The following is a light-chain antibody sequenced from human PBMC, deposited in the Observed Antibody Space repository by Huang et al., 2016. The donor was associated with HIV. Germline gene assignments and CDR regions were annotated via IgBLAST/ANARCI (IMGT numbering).Light chain of an antibody. CDR1: QTVSTY. V-gene: IGKV3-11*01. J-gene: IGKJ5*01. CDR3: QQRNNWPPVIT. CDR2: EAS. Sequence: EIVLTQSPATLSLSPGETATLPCRASQTVSTYLAWYQQKPGQAPRLLIYEASSRATGTPARFSGSGCGTDFTLTIRSLEREDFAVYYCQQRNNWPPVITFGQGTRLEIK.